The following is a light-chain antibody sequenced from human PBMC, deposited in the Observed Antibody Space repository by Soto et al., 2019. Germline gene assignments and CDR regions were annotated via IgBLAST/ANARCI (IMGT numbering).Light chain of an antibody. V-gene: IGKV3-11*01. CDR2: DAS. J-gene: IGKJ4*01. Sequence: EIVLTQSPATLSLSPGERATLSCRASQSISTYLAWYQQKPGQAPRLLIYDASNRATGIPARFSGSGSGTDFPLTISSLEPEDLAVYYCQQRGNWPLTFGGGTKVEIK. CDR1: QSISTY. CDR3: QQRGNWPLT.